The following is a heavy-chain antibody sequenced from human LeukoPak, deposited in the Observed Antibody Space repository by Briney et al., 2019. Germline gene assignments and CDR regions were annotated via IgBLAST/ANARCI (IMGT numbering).Heavy chain of an antibody. Sequence: GGSLRLSCAASGFTFSSYSMNWVRQAPGKGLEWVSSISSSSSYIYYADSVKGRFTISRDNAKNSLYLQMDSLRAEDTAVYYCARVRSGYDFWTAASGQGQDAFDIWGQGTMVTVSS. CDR3: ARVRSGYDFWTAASGQGQDAFDI. J-gene: IGHJ3*02. CDR2: ISSSSSYI. D-gene: IGHD5-12*01. V-gene: IGHV3-21*01. CDR1: GFTFSSYS.